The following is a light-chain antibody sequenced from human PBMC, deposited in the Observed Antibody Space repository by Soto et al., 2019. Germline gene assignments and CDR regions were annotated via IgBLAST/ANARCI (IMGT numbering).Light chain of an antibody. CDR2: AAS. CDR3: QQANSFPLT. V-gene: IGKV1-39*01. CDR1: QSISNY. J-gene: IGKJ4*01. Sequence: DIQMTQSPSSLSASVGDRVTITCRASQSISNYLNWYQQKVGKAPKLLFYAASTLQSGVPSRFSGSGSGTDFTLTISSLQPEDFAIYYCQQANSFPLTFGGGTKVEIK.